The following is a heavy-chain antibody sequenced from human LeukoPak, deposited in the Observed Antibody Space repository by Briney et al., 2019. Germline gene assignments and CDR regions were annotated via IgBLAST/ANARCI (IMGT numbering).Heavy chain of an antibody. CDR1: GGSFSGQY. Sequence: PSETLSLTCAVYGGSFSGQYWGWIRQPPGKGLEWIGEINHGGSISYNASLKSRVTISLDTSKNQFPLKLSSVTAADTAVYYCAGGDYHGSESYANYWGQGTLVTVPS. V-gene: IGHV4-34*01. CDR3: AGGDYHGSESYANY. CDR2: INHGGSI. J-gene: IGHJ4*02. D-gene: IGHD3-10*01.